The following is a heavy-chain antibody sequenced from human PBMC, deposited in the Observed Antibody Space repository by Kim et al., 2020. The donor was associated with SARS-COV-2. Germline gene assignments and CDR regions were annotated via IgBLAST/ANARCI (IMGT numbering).Heavy chain of an antibody. Sequence: YADTGKGRFTISRDTAKNSLYLQMNSLRAEDTALYYCAKDAGTSRGAFDIWGQGTMVTVSS. CDR3: AKDAGTSRGAFDI. D-gene: IGHD1-1*01. V-gene: IGHV3-9*01. J-gene: IGHJ3*02.